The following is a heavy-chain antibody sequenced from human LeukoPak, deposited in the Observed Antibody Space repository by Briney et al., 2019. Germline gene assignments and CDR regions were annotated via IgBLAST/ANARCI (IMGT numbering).Heavy chain of an antibody. V-gene: IGHV3-74*01. Sequence: GGSLRLSCAASGFTFSSYWMHWVRQAPGKGLVWVSRINSDGSSTSYADSVKGRFTISRDNAKNTLYVQMNSLRAEDTAVYYCARARYSGRYYPFDYWGQGTLVTVSS. CDR2: INSDGSST. D-gene: IGHD1-26*01. J-gene: IGHJ4*02. CDR1: GFTFSSYW. CDR3: ARARYSGRYYPFDY.